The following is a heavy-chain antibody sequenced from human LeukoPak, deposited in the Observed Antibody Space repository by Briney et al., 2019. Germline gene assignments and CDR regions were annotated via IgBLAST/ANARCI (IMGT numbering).Heavy chain of an antibody. Sequence: PSETLSLTCSVSGDSISSNGYYWGWIRQPPGKGLEWIGNIYYSGSTYYNPSLKSRVTISVDTSNNQFSLKLSSVTAADTAVYYCARLPYDFWSGGAFDIWGQGTMVTVSS. CDR3: ARLPYDFWSGGAFDI. CDR2: IYYSGST. D-gene: IGHD3-3*01. V-gene: IGHV4-39*07. CDR1: GDSISSNGYY. J-gene: IGHJ3*02.